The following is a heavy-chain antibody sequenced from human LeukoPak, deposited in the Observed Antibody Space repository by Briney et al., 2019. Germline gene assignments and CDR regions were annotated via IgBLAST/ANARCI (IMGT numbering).Heavy chain of an antibody. CDR3: ALQAGYCSSTSCPGDY. CDR2: IIPIFGTA. CDR1: GGTFSSYA. D-gene: IGHD2-2*01. J-gene: IGHJ4*02. V-gene: IGHV1-69*13. Sequence: SVKVSCKASGGTFSSYAISWVRQAPGQGLEWMGGIIPIFGTANYAQKFQGRVTVTADESTSTAYIELSSLRSEDTAVYYCALQAGYCSSTSCPGDYWGQGTLVTVSS.